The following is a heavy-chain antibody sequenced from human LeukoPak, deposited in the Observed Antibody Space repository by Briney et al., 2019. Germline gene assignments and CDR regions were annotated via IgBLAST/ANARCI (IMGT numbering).Heavy chain of an antibody. CDR2: ISSSSSKI. D-gene: IGHD2-2*02. CDR3: ATGVCSTTSCYTKLHYFDP. J-gene: IGHJ5*02. Sequence: GGSLRLSCAASGFTFSSYTMSWVRQAPGKGLEWVSSISSSSSKIYYADSVKGRFTISRDNAKNSLYLQMNSLRAEDTAVYHCATGVCSTTSCYTKLHYFDPWGQGTLVTVSP. CDR1: GFTFSSYT. V-gene: IGHV3-21*01.